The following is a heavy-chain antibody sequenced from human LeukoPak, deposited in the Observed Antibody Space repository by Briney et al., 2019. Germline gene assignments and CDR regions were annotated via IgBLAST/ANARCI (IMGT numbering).Heavy chain of an antibody. Sequence: ASVKVSCKASGYTFTGYYMHWVRQAPGQGLEWMGWINPNSGGTNYAQKFQGRVTMTRDTSISTAYMELSRLRSDDTAVYYCARNVVVPAAIDDYYYYYMDVWGKGTTVTVSS. D-gene: IGHD2-2*01. J-gene: IGHJ6*03. CDR1: GYTFTGYY. V-gene: IGHV1-2*02. CDR2: INPNSGGT. CDR3: ARNVVVPAAIDDYYYYYMDV.